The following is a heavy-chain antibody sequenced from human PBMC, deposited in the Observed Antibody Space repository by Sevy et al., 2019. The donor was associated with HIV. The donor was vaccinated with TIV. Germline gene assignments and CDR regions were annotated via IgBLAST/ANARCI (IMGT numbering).Heavy chain of an antibody. Sequence: ASVKVSCKASGGTFSSYGISWVRQAPGQGLEWMGGIIPILGTVNYAQKFQGRVTITADESTKTAYMELSSLRSEDTAVYYCARGSFCSSASCYSGGYHYWGQGTLVTVSS. J-gene: IGHJ4*02. V-gene: IGHV1-69*13. CDR3: ARGSFCSSASCYSGGYHY. D-gene: IGHD2-2*01. CDR2: IIPILGTV. CDR1: GGTFSSYG.